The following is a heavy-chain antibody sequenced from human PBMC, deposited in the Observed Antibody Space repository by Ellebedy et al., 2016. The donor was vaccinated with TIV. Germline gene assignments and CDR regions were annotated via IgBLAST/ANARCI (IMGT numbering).Heavy chain of an antibody. CDR3: ARSKNRDWGH. CDR1: GFTFSSYS. CDR2: ISSSSSTI. J-gene: IGHJ4*02. V-gene: IGHV3-48*01. D-gene: IGHD3-16*01. Sequence: GESLKISXAASGFTFSSYSMNWVRQAPGKGLEWVSYISSSSSTIYYADSVKGRFTISRDNAKNSLYLQMNSLRAEDTAVYYCARSKNRDWGHWGQGTLVTVSS.